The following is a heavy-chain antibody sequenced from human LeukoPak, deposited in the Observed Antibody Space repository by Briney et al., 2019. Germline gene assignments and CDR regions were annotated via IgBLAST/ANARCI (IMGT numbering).Heavy chain of an antibody. J-gene: IGHJ4*02. CDR2: ISYDGSNK. Sequence: GGSLRLSCAASGFTFSSYAMHWVRQAPGKGLEWVAVISYDGSNKYYADSVKGRFTISRDNSKNTLYLQMNSLRAEDTAVYYCARDGDGGYCSSTSCYGGLGFDYWGQGTLVTVSS. V-gene: IGHV3-30*01. D-gene: IGHD2-2*01. CDR3: ARDGDGGYCSSTSCYGGLGFDY. CDR1: GFTFSSYA.